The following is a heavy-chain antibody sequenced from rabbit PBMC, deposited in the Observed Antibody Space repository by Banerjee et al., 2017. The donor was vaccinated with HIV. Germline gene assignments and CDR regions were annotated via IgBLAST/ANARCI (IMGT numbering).Heavy chain of an antibody. V-gene: IGHV1S40*01. Sequence: QSLEESGGDLVKPGASLTLTCTASGFSFSSSYYMCWVRQAPGKGPEWIACIYAGSSGSTWYASWAKGRFTISKTSSTTVTLQMTSLTVADTATYFCARGGDGGFSLWGPGTL. CDR2: IYAGSSGST. D-gene: IGHD2-1*01. CDR1: GFSFSSSYY. CDR3: ARGGDGGFSL. J-gene: IGHJ4*01.